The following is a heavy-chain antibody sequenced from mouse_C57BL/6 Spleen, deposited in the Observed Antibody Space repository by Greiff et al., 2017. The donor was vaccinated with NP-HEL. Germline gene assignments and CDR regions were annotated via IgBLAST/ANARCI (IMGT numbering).Heavy chain of an antibody. J-gene: IGHJ4*01. CDR3: TGGYYAMDY. V-gene: IGHV6-3*01. Sequence: VQLKESGGGLVQPGGSMKLSCVASGFTFSNYWMNWVRQSPEKGLEWVAQIRLKSDNYATHYAESVKGRFTISRDESKSSVYLQMNNLRAEDTGIYYCTGGYYAMDYWGQGTSVTVSS. CDR1: GFTFSNYW. CDR2: IRLKSDNYAT.